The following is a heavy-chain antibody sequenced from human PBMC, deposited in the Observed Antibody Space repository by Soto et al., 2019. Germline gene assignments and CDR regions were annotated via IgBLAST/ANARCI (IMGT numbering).Heavy chain of an antibody. J-gene: IGHJ3*02. CDR2: IWYDGSNK. Sequence: GGSLRLSCAASGFTFSSYGMHWVRQAPGKGLEWVAVIWYDGSNKYYADSVKGRFTISRDNSKNTLYLQMNSLRAEDTAVYYCASRQEGIEGAFDIWGQGTMVTVSS. CDR1: GFTFSSYG. V-gene: IGHV3-33*01. CDR3: ASRQEGIEGAFDI.